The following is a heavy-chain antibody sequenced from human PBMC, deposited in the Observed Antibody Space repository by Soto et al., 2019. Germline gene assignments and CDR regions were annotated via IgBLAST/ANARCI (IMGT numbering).Heavy chain of an antibody. CDR3: ARVGAVAGTADY. V-gene: IGHV1-18*04. CDR1: GYTFTSYG. J-gene: IGHJ4*02. CDR2: ISSNNGDT. D-gene: IGHD6-19*01. Sequence: WASVKVSCKASGYTFTSYGIIWVRQAPGQGLVWMGWISSNNGDTRYVQKFQGRVTITADKSTSTAYMELSSLRSEDTAVYYCARVGAVAGTADYWGQGTLVTVSS.